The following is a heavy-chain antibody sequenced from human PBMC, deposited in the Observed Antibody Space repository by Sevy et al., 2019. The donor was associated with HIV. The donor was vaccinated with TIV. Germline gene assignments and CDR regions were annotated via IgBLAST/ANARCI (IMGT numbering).Heavy chain of an antibody. Sequence: GGSLRVSCAASGFTFSYYAMTWVRQAPGKGLEWVSAISGSGDTTYYAESVKGRFTISRDNSRGTLYLQINSLRAEDTARYFCAKEGYRLPGADAIDIWGQGTMVTVSS. CDR2: ISGSGDTT. V-gene: IGHV3-23*01. CDR1: GFTFSYYA. J-gene: IGHJ3*02. CDR3: AKEGYRLPGADAIDI. D-gene: IGHD3-16*01.